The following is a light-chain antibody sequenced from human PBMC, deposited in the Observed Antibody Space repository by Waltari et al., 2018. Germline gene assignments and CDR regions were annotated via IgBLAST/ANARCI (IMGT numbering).Light chain of an antibody. CDR2: DAS. V-gene: IGKV3-11*01. J-gene: IGKJ3*01. CDR3: QHRDNWLFT. CDR1: QSISTY. Sequence: EIVLTQSPVTTSSSPGERATLSCRASQSISTYLAWYQQRPGQAPRLLISDASFRASGVPARFRGSGSGTDFTLTISHLEPEDFAFYFCQHRDNWLFTFGPGTKVDIK.